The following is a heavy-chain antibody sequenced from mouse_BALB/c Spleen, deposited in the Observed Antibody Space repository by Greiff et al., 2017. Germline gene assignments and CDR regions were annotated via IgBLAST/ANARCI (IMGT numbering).Heavy chain of an antibody. CDR2: ISDGGSYT. D-gene: IGHD2-2*01. V-gene: IGHV5-4*02. CDR3: AREGAYGYSGFAY. J-gene: IGHJ3*01. CDR1: GFTFSDYY. Sequence: EVQVVESGGGLVKPGGSLKLSCAASGFTFSDYYMYWVRQTPEKRLEWVATISDGGSYTYYPDSVKGRFTISRDNAKNNLYLQMSSLKSEDTAMYYCAREGAYGYSGFAYWGQGTLVTVSA.